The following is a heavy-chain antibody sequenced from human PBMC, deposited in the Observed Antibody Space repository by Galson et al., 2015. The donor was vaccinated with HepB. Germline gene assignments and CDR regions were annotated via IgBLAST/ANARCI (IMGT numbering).Heavy chain of an antibody. D-gene: IGHD1-26*01. CDR2: ISYDGSNK. CDR3: ASSIVGATYCYYYGMDV. Sequence: SLRLSCAASGFTFSSYAMHWVRQVPGKGLEWVAVISYDGSNKYYADSVKGRFTISRDNSKNTLYLQMNSLRAEDTAVYYCASSIVGATYCYYYGMDVWGQGTTVTVSS. V-gene: IGHV3-30*04. CDR1: GFTFSSYA. J-gene: IGHJ6*02.